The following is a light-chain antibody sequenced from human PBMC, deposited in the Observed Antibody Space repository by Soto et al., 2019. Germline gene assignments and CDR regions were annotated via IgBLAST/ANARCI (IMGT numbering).Light chain of an antibody. CDR1: SSDVGSYNL. CDR3: CSYAGSSTLV. J-gene: IGLJ2*01. CDR2: EVS. V-gene: IGLV2-23*02. Sequence: QSVLTQPASVSGSPGQSITISCTGISSDVGSYNLVSWYQQHPGKAPKLMIYEVSKRPSGVSSRFSGSKPGNTASLTISGLQAEDEADYYCCSYAGSSTLVFGGGTKVTVL.